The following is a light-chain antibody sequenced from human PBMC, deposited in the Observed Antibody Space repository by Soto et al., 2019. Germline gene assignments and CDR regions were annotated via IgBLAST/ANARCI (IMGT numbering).Light chain of an antibody. Sequence: QSVLTQSPSASASLGASVKLTCTLSSRHSDYAIVWHQQQPEKGPRYLMKVNSDGSHNKGDGIPHRFSGSSSGAERYLTIXXXXXXXXXDYXCQAWDTGIGVVFGGGTKL. CDR2: VNSDGSH. V-gene: IGLV4-69*01. J-gene: IGLJ2*01. CDR3: QAWDTGIGVV. CDR1: SRHSDYA.